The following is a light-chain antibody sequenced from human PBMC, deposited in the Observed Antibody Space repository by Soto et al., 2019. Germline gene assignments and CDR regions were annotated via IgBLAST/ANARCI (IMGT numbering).Light chain of an antibody. Sequence: QSALTQPPSASGTPGQRVTISCPGSSSNIGSNNVNWYQQLPGTAPKLLIYSNNQRPSGVPDRFSGSKSGTSASLAISGLQSEDDADYYCAAWDDSLNGVVFGGGTKLTVL. J-gene: IGLJ2*01. V-gene: IGLV1-44*01. CDR1: SSNIGSNN. CDR2: SNN. CDR3: AAWDDSLNGVV.